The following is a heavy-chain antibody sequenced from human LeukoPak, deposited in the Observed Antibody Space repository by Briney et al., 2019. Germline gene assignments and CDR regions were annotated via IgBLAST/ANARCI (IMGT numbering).Heavy chain of an antibody. Sequence: GGSLRLSCAASGFAFDDYAMHWVRQAPGTGLEWVSLIRGDGGSTYYADSVKGRFTISRDNSKNSLYLQMNSLRPEDTAVYYCAKDERGDGFNSRFDYWGQGTLVTVSP. CDR3: AKDERGDGFNSRFDY. V-gene: IGHV3-43*02. CDR1: GFAFDDYA. CDR2: IRGDGGST. J-gene: IGHJ4*02. D-gene: IGHD5-24*01.